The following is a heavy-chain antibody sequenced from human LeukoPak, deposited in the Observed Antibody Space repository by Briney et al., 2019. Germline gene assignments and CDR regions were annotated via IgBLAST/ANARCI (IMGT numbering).Heavy chain of an antibody. J-gene: IGHJ4*02. CDR1: GFTFSSYT. D-gene: IGHD6-6*01. V-gene: IGHV3-23*01. Sequence: GGSLRLSCAASGFTFSSYTMSWVRQAPGKGLEWVSVISDDGATIYYADSVKGRFTISRDNSKNTLYLQMNALRAEDTAVYFCAKKPPREASYDYWGQGIPVTVST. CDR2: ISDDGATI. CDR3: AKKPPREASYDY.